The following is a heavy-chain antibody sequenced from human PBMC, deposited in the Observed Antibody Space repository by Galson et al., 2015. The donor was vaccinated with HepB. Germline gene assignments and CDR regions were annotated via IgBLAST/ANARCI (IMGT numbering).Heavy chain of an antibody. J-gene: IGHJ2*01. V-gene: IGHV3-9*01. Sequence: SLRLSCAASGFTFDDYAMHWVRQAPGKGLEWVSGISWNSGSIGYADSVKGRFTISRDNAKNSLYLQMNSLRAEDTALYYCAKDMAPRGDWYFDLWGRGTLVTVSS. CDR2: ISWNSGSI. CDR3: AKDMAPRGDWYFDL. CDR1: GFTFDDYA.